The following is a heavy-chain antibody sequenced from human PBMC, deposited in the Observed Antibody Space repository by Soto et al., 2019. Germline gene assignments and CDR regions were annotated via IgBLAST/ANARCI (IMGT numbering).Heavy chain of an antibody. D-gene: IGHD5-12*01. CDR3: ARGRRVATTRPTEGYYMDV. Sequence: SDNLSLTCAVYGWSFSGYYWSWIRQPPGKGLEWIGEINHSGSTNYNPSLKSRVTISVDTSKNQFSLKLSSVTAADTAVYYCARGRRVATTRPTEGYYMDVWGKGTTVTVSS. V-gene: IGHV4-34*01. CDR1: GWSFSGYY. CDR2: INHSGST. J-gene: IGHJ6*03.